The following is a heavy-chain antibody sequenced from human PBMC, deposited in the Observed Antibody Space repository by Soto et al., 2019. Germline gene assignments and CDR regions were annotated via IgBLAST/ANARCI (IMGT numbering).Heavy chain of an antibody. CDR3: AKDLSSGWYGGPWCLDY. Sequence: PGGSLRLSCAASGFTFGSYGMHWVRQAPGKGLEWVAVISYDGSNKYYADSVKGRFTISRDNSKNTLYLQMNSLRAEDTAVYYCAKDLSSGWYGGPWCLDYWGQGTLVTVSS. J-gene: IGHJ4*02. D-gene: IGHD6-19*01. CDR2: ISYDGSNK. V-gene: IGHV3-30*18. CDR1: GFTFGSYG.